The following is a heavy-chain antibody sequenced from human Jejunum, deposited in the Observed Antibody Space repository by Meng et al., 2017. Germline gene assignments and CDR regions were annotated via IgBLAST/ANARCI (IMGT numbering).Heavy chain of an antibody. J-gene: IGHJ4*02. CDR2: ISTTSFYI. CDR1: GFTFSTYT. V-gene: IGHV3-21*01. Sequence: GGSLRLSCAASGFTFSTYTMNWVRQAPGKGLEWASSISTTSFYIYYADSVKGRFTISRDNAKNSLYLQMNSLRAEDMAVYYCTRLTSTYDYASGTYYTSDYWGQGTLVTVSS. CDR3: TRLTSTYDYASGTYYTSDY. D-gene: IGHD3-10*01.